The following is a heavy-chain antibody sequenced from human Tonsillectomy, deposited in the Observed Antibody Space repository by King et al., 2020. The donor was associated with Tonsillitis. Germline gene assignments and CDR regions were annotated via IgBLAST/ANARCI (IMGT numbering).Heavy chain of an antibody. Sequence: QLVQSGAEVKKPGASVKVSCKASGYTFTGYYMHWVRQAPGQGLEWMGWINPNSGGTNYAQKFQGRVTMTRDPSITTAYMELSSLRSEDTAVYYCARCSSGWYNWFDPWGQGTLVTVSS. CDR2: INPNSGGT. CDR1: GYTFTGYY. D-gene: IGHD6-19*01. J-gene: IGHJ5*02. V-gene: IGHV1-2*02. CDR3: ARCSSGWYNWFDP.